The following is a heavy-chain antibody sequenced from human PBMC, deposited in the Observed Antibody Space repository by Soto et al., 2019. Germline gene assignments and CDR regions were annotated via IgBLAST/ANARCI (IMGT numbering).Heavy chain of an antibody. CDR3: AKSLYYDYGDYKDY. Sequence: VQLVESGGGVVQPGRSLRLSCAASGFTFSSYGMHWVRQAPGKGLEGVAVISYDGSNKYYADSVKGRFTISRDNSKNTLYLQMNSLRAEDTAVYYCAKSLYYDYGDYKDYWGQRTLVTVSS. J-gene: IGHJ4*02. D-gene: IGHD4-17*01. V-gene: IGHV3-30*18. CDR1: GFTFSSYG. CDR2: ISYDGSNK.